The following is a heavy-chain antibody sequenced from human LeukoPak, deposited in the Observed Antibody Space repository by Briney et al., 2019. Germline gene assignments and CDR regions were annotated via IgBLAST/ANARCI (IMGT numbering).Heavy chain of an antibody. CDR2: IKQDGSEK. Sequence: GGSLRLSCAASGFTFSRHWMSWVRQAPGKGLEWVASIKQDGSEKYYVDSVKGRFTISRDSAKNSLYLQMNSLRAEDTAVYYCARVRSGFDPWGQGTLVTVSS. J-gene: IGHJ5*02. CDR3: ARVRSGFDP. CDR1: GFTFSRHW. V-gene: IGHV3-7*01.